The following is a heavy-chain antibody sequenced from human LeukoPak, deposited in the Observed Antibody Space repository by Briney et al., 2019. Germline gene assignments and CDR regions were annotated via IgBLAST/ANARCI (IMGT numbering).Heavy chain of an antibody. Sequence: ASVKVSCKASGYSFADYYMHWVRQAPGQGLEWMGWIKPNSGCTRSAQKLQGRVTMTRDTSISTAYMELSSLKYDDTAVYYCATNILVRDIINWFDPWGKGTLVTVSS. CDR2: IKPNSGCT. CDR1: GYSFADYY. D-gene: IGHD3-10*01. CDR3: ATNILVRDIINWFDP. V-gene: IGHV1-2*02. J-gene: IGHJ5*02.